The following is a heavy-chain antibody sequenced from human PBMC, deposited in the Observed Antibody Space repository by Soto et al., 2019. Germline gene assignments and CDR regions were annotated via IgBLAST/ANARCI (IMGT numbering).Heavy chain of an antibody. CDR2: ISDSGGTS. V-gene: IGHV3-23*04. CDR1: GFIFSNYV. Sequence: EVQLVDSGGGLVQPGGSLRLSCAASGFIFSNYVMSWVRQAPGKGLEWVSSISDSGGTSYYVDSVKGRFTISGDNSKNTLYPQMTSLRAEDTAIYYCAKRPRALLTFDYWGQGPLVTVSS. J-gene: IGHJ4*02. D-gene: IGHD1-26*01. CDR3: AKRPRALLTFDY.